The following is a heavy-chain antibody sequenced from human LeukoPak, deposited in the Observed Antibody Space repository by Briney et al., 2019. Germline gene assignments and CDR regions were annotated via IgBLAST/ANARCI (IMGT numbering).Heavy chain of an antibody. Sequence: PGGSLRLSCAASGFTFSIYSMNWVRQAPGKGLEWVSYISSSSSTIYYADSVKGRFTISRDNAKNSLYLQMNSLRAEDRAVYYCARDRSTDFWSGYYTNYFDCWGQGTLVTVSS. CDR2: ISSSSSTI. D-gene: IGHD3-3*01. CDR1: GFTFSIYS. CDR3: ARDRSTDFWSGYYTNYFDC. V-gene: IGHV3-48*01. J-gene: IGHJ4*02.